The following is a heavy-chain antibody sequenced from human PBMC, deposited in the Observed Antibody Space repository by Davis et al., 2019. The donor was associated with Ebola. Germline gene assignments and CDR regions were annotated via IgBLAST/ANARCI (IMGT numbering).Heavy chain of an antibody. Sequence: MPSETLSLTCAVYGGSFSGYYWSWIRQPPGKGLEWIGEINHSGSTNYNPSLKSRVTISVDTSKNQFSLQLSSVTAADTAVYYCASGSNYQYYYYGMDVWGQGTTVTVSS. CDR1: GGSFSGYY. CDR2: INHSGST. V-gene: IGHV4-34*01. J-gene: IGHJ6*02. CDR3: ASGSNYQYYYYGMDV. D-gene: IGHD4-11*01.